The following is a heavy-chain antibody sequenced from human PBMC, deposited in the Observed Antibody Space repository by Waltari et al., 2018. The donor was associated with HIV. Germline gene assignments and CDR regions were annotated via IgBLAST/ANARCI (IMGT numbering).Heavy chain of an antibody. CDR2: ISKSGYYV. CDR3: VRDRTSETTGDFDS. J-gene: IGHJ4*02. V-gene: IGHV3-21*01. D-gene: IGHD1-1*01. Sequence: DVQLGESGGGLVQPGQSLRLSCIASGFKFDIVTRTGVRQAPGGGLEWVASISKSGYYVYYSDSLKGRVTISRDNAKKSLLLQVNSLTADDTGLYFCVRDRTSETTGDFDSWGQGVPVFVSS. CDR1: GFKFDIVT.